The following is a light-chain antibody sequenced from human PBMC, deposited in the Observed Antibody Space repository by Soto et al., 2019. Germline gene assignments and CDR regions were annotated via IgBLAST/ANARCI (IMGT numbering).Light chain of an antibody. CDR3: ATWDNGLAGVV. Sequence: QSVLTQPPSTSGTPGPRVTISCSGSSSNIGSNTVHWYQQITGTAPKLLIYTNNQRSSGVSDRFSGSKSDTSASLVISGLQSEDEADYYCATWDNGLAGVVFGGGTKLTVL. CDR1: SSNIGSNT. V-gene: IGLV1-44*01. CDR2: TNN. J-gene: IGLJ2*01.